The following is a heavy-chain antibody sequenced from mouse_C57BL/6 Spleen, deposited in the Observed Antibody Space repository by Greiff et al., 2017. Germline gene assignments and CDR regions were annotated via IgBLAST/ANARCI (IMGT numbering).Heavy chain of an antibody. V-gene: IGHV1-52*01. CDR2: IDPSDSDT. CDR1: GYTFTSYW. CDR3: ARRYGSSDGALDY. Sequence: QVQLQQPGAELVRPGSSVKLSCKASGYTFTSYWMHWVKQRPIQGLEWIGNIDPSDSDTHYNQKFKDKATLTVDKSSSTAYMQLSSLTSEDSAVYYCARRYGSSDGALDYWGQGTSVTVSS. D-gene: IGHD1-1*01. J-gene: IGHJ4*01.